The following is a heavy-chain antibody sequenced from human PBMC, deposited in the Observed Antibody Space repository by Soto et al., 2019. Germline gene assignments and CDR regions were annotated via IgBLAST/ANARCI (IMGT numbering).Heavy chain of an antibody. CDR3: AAGSSSSWYLGYFDYYYCGMDV. D-gene: IGHD6-13*01. J-gene: IGHJ6*02. CDR1: GYTFTSYY. V-gene: IGHV1-46*01. CDR2: INPSDGST. Sequence: ASVKVSCKASGYTFTSYYFHWVRQAPGQGLEWMGIINPSDGSTRYAQKFQGRVTMTRDTSTSTFYMELSSLRSEDTAVYYCAAGSSSSWYLGYFDYYYCGMDVWGQGTTVTVSS.